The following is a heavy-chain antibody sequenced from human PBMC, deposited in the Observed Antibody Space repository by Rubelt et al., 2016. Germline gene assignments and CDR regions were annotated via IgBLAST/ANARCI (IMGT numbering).Heavy chain of an antibody. CDR1: GGSISSSSYY. Sequence: QLQLQESGPGLVKPSETLSLTCTVSGGSISSSSYYWGWIRQPPGKGLEWIGSIYYSGSTYYNPSFCIRATISVDTAKNQFSLKLSSVTAADTAVYYCARHTPPPHSNWYFQHWGQGTLVTVSS. V-gene: IGHV4-39*01. D-gene: IGHD4-11*01. J-gene: IGHJ1*01. CDR2: IYYSGST. CDR3: ARHTPPPHSNWYFQH.